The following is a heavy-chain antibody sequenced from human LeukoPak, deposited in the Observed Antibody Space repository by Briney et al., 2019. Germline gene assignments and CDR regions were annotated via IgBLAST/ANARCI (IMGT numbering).Heavy chain of an antibody. CDR2: IWYDGSNK. J-gene: IGHJ4*02. CDR1: GFTFSSYG. Sequence: GGSLRLSCAASGFTFSSYGMHWVRQAPGKGLEWVAVIWYDGSNKYYADSVRGRFTISRDNSKNTLYLQMNSLRAEDTAVYYCASESRSSSLSDYWGQGTLVTVSS. D-gene: IGHD6-13*01. CDR3: ASESRSSSLSDY. V-gene: IGHV3-33*01.